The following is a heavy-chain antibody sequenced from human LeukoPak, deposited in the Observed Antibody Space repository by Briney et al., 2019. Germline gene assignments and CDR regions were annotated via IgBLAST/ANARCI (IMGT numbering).Heavy chain of an antibody. D-gene: IGHD3-10*01. V-gene: IGHV4-59*08. CDR1: GDSISGYY. Sequence: SETLSLTCSVSGDSISGYYWSWIRQPPGKGLEWIGYIYYTGSTNYNPSLKSRVTISVDTSKNQFSLKLSSVTAAATAVYYCARHDYGSGSSNWFDPWGQGTLVTVSS. CDR3: ARHDYGSGSSNWFDP. CDR2: IYYTGST. J-gene: IGHJ5*02.